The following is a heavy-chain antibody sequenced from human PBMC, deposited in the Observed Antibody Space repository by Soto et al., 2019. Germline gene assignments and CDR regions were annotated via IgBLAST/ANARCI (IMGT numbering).Heavy chain of an antibody. V-gene: IGHV3-23*01. CDR2: ISGSGGST. CDR3: AKVSYYHDSSGYIY. Sequence: GGSLRLSCAASGFTFSSYAMSWVRQAPGKGLEWVSAISGSGGSTYYADSVKGRFTISRDNSKNTLYLQMNSLRAEDTAVYYCAKVSYYHDSSGYIYWGQGTLVTVSS. D-gene: IGHD3-22*01. J-gene: IGHJ4*02. CDR1: GFTFSSYA.